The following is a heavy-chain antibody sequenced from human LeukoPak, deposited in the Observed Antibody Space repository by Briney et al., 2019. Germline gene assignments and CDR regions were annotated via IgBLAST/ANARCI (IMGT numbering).Heavy chain of an antibody. CDR2: IYHSGST. CDR3: ARHRWLQFFDY. J-gene: IGHJ4*02. D-gene: IGHD5-24*01. V-gene: IGHV4-39*01. CDR1: GGSITSSNYQ. Sequence: KPSETLSLTCTVSGGSITSSNYQWGWIRQPPGKGLEWIGSIYHSGSTYYNPSLKSRVTISVDTSKNQFSLKVRSVTAADTAVYYCARHRWLQFFDYWGQGTLVTVSS.